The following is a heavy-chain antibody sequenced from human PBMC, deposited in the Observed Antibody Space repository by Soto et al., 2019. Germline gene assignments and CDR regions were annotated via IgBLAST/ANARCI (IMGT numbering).Heavy chain of an antibody. J-gene: IGHJ6*02. V-gene: IGHV3-15*01. CDR3: VTGPALLEGDYYYGMDV. Sequence: GGSLRLSCAASGITFSDAWMSWVRQAPGKGMEWVGRTKSKTDGGATDYAAPVKGRFTISRDDSKNTLYLQMNSLKTEDTGVYYCVTGPALLEGDYYYGMDVWGQGTTVTVSS. CDR2: TKSKTDGGAT. CDR1: GITFSDAW.